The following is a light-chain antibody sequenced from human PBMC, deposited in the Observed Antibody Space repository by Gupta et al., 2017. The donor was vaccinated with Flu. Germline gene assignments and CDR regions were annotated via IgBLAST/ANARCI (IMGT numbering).Light chain of an antibody. Sequence: QSALTHPASASVSPGQSPTIFCTATSSDVGGYNYVSWYQQHPGKAPKLMIYEVSNRPSGVSNRVSGSKSGNTASLTISGLQAEDEADYYCSSYTSSSTPYVFGTGTKVTVL. CDR3: SSYTSSSTPYV. J-gene: IGLJ1*01. CDR2: EVS. CDR1: SSDVGGYNY. V-gene: IGLV2-14*01.